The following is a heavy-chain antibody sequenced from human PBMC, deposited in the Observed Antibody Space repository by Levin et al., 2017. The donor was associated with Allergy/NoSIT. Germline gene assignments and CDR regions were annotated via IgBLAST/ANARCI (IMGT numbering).Heavy chain of an antibody. CDR1: GDSVSSNSAA. J-gene: IGHJ4*02. D-gene: IGHD3-3*01. CDR3: ARGGADDFWSGYYSYYFDY. Sequence: SQTLSLTCAISGDSVSSNSAAWNWIRQSPSRGLEWLGRTYYRSKWYNDYAVSVKSRITINPDTSKNQFSLQLNSVTPEDTAVYYCARGGADDFWSGYYSYYFDYWGQGTLVTVSS. CDR2: TYYRSKWYN. V-gene: IGHV6-1*01.